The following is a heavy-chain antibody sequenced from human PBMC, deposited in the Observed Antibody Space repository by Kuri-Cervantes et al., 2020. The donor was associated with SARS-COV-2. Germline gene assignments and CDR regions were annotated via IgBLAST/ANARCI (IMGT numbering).Heavy chain of an antibody. CDR1: GFTFSSYG. CDR3: AREVRGSYHTSYFDY. CDR2: ISSSSSTI. D-gene: IGHD1-26*01. Sequence: GGSLRLSCAASGFTFSSYGMNWVRQAPGKGLEWVSYISSSSSTIYYADSVKGRFTISRDNAKNSLYLQMNSLRAEDTAVYYCAREVRGSYHTSYFDYWGQGTLVTVSS. J-gene: IGHJ4*02. V-gene: IGHV3-48*01.